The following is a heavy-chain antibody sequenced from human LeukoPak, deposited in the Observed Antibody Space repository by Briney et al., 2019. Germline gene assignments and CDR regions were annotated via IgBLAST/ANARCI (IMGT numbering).Heavy chain of an antibody. CDR2: IKQDGSEK. CDR1: GFIFSSYS. J-gene: IGHJ6*03. D-gene: IGHD4-11*01. V-gene: IGHV3-7*01. CDR3: ASYSNLNAYYYYYMDV. Sequence: GGSLRLSCAASGFIFSSYSMNWVRQAPGKGLEWVANIKQDGSEKYYVDSVKGRFTISRDNAKNSLYLQMNSLRAEDTAVYYCASYSNLNAYYYYYMDVWGKGTTVTVSS.